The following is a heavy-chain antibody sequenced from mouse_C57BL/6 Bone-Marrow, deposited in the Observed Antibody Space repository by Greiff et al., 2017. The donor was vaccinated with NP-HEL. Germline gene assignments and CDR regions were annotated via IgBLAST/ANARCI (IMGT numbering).Heavy chain of an antibody. CDR3: ARSGVVATDYAMDY. J-gene: IGHJ4*01. CDR2: IYPVGGSP. V-gene: IGHV1-55*01. D-gene: IGHD1-1*01. Sequence: QVQLKQPGAELVKPGASVKMSCKASGYTFTSYWIPWVKQRPGQGLEWIGDIYPVGGSPNYNEKFKSKATLTVDTSSSTAYMQLSSLTSEDSAVYYCARSGVVATDYAMDYWGQGTSVTVSS. CDR1: GYTFTSYW.